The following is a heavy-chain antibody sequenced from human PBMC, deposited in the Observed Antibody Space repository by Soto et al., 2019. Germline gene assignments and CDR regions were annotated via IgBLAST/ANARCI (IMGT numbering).Heavy chain of an antibody. Sequence: ASVKVSCKASGGTFSSYAFSWVRQAPGQGLEWMGWMNPGSGDTGYAQKFQGRVTMTRDISIATAYMELSSLRSDDTAIYYCARMATFGSLNWFDPWGQGTLVTVSS. D-gene: IGHD3-16*01. J-gene: IGHJ5*02. CDR2: MNPGSGDT. CDR1: GGTFSSYA. CDR3: ARMATFGSLNWFDP. V-gene: IGHV1-8*02.